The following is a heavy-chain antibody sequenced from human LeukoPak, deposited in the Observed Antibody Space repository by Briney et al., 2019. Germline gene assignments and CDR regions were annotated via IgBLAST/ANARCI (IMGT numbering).Heavy chain of an antibody. D-gene: IGHD1-7*01. CDR2: ISGTGGDT. J-gene: IGHJ4*02. CDR1: GFTLSSYA. Sequence: GGSLRLPCAASGFTLSSYAMSWVRQAPGEGLEWVSIISGTGGDTYYADSVKGRFTISRDNAKNLLFLQMNSLRAEDTAVYYCARMNYVSTGWGAPFDNWGQGTLVTVSS. CDR3: ARMNYVSTGWGAPFDN. V-gene: IGHV3-23*01.